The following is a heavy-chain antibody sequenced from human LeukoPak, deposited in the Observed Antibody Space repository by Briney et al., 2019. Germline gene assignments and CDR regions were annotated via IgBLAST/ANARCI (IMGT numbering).Heavy chain of an antibody. CDR2: ISYDGSNK. J-gene: IGHJ4*02. V-gene: IGHV3-30-3*01. CDR3: ARGGVNYCDSTPQILFDY. CDR1: GFTFSSYA. D-gene: IGHD3-22*01. Sequence: GGSLRLSCAASGFTFSSYAMHWVRQAPGKGLEWVAVISYDGSNKYYADSVKGRFTISRDNSKNTLYLQMNSLRAEDTAVYYCARGGVNYCDSTPQILFDYWGQGTLVTVSS.